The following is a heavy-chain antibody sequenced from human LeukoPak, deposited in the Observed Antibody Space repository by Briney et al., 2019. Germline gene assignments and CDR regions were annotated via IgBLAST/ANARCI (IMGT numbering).Heavy chain of an antibody. J-gene: IGHJ6*03. D-gene: IGHD3-10*01. CDR3: ARTFYYGSGRARYMDV. CDR1: GYTFTSYA. Sequence: ASVKVSCKASGYTFTSYAMNWVRQAPGQGLEWMGWINPDSGGTDYAQKFQGRVTMTRDTSISTAYMELSRLRSDDTAMYYCARTFYYGSGRARYMDVWGKGTTVTVSS. V-gene: IGHV1-2*02. CDR2: INPDSGGT.